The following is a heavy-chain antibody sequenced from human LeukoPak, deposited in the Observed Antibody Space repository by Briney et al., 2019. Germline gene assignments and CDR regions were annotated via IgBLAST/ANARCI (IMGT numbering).Heavy chain of an antibody. Sequence: SETLSLTCTVSGGSMSTYYWTWIRQPPGKGLEWIGYIYYTGSTNYNPSLKSRVTISVDTSKNQFSLRLTSVTAADTAVYYCARYSVTMSLTHFDYWGQGTLVTVSS. CDR3: ARYSVTMSLTHFDY. CDR2: IYYTGST. CDR1: GGSMSTYY. D-gene: IGHD4-17*01. V-gene: IGHV4-59*01. J-gene: IGHJ4*02.